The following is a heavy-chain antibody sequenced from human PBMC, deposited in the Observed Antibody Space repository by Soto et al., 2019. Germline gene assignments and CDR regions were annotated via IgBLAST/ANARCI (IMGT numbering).Heavy chain of an antibody. CDR2: ISSSSSYI. V-gene: IGHV3-21*01. D-gene: IGHD6-6*01. J-gene: IGHJ4*02. CDR3: ARGGYSSSSGFDY. CDR1: GFTFSSYS. Sequence: PGGSLRLSCAASGFTFSSYSMNWVRQAPGKGLEWVSSISSSSSYIYYADSVKGRFTISRDNAKNSLYLQMNSLRAEDTAVYYCARGGYSSSSGFDYWGQGTLVTASS.